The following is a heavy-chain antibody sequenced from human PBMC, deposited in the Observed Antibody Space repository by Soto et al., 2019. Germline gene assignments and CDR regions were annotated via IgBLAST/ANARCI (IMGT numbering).Heavy chain of an antibody. V-gene: IGHV1-58*01. Sequence: TSVKVSCKASGFTFTSSAVQWVRQARGQRLEWIGWIVVGSGNTNYAQKFQERVTITRDMSTSTAYMELSSLRSEDTAVYYCAADPTIGDAFDIWGQGTMVTVSS. D-gene: IGHD1-26*01. CDR3: AADPTIGDAFDI. CDR1: GFTFTSSA. J-gene: IGHJ3*02. CDR2: IVVGSGNT.